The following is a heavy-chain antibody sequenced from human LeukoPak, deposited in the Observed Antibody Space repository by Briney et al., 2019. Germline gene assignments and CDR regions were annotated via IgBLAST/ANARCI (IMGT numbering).Heavy chain of an antibody. CDR2: IDPSSTYI. V-gene: IGHV3-21*01. Sequence: GGSLRLSCSASRFTFSSYTMNWVRQAPGKGLEWVSSIDPSSTYIYYADSVKGRFTISRDNAQNSLYLQMDSLRAEDTAVYYCTRGSYGDYEYWGQGTLVTVSS. CDR3: TRGSYGDYEY. J-gene: IGHJ4*02. D-gene: IGHD4-17*01. CDR1: RFTFSSYT.